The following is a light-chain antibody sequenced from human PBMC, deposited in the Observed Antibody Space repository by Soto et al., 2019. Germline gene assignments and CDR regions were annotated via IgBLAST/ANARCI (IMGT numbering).Light chain of an antibody. CDR1: QSVSSSY. J-gene: IGKJ1*01. CDR2: GAS. CDR3: QQYGSSPLT. Sequence: EIVLTQSPGTLSLSPGERATLSCRASQSVSSSYLAWYQQKPGQAPRLLIYGASSRATGIADRFSGSGSGTDFTLIISRLEPEDFAVYYCQQYGSSPLTFGQGTKVEIK. V-gene: IGKV3-20*01.